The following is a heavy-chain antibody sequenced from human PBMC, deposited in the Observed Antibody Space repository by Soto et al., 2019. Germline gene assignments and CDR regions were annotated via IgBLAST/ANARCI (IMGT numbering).Heavy chain of an antibody. CDR2: INPNSGGT. J-gene: IGHJ4*02. V-gene: IGHV1-2*04. CDR1: GYTFTGDY. D-gene: IGHD3-22*01. CDR3: AINYYDSSGYPIALDY. Sequence: GASVKVSCKASGYTFTGDYMHWVRQAPGQGLEWMGWINPNSGGTNYAQKFQGWVTMTRDTSISTAYMELSRLRSDDTAVYYCAINYYDSSGYPIALDYWGQGTLVTVSS.